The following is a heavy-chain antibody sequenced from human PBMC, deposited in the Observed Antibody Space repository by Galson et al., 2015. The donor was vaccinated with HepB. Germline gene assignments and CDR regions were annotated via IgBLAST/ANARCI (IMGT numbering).Heavy chain of an antibody. CDR3: ARGGDIMGTRRLGYVMDV. CDR1: GGSIRSGDHS. J-gene: IGHJ6*02. Sequence: TLSLTCSVSGGSIRSGDHSWNWIRQPPGKGLEWIGYISHSGNINYNPSLKSRVTISVDRSKNQFSLRLNSVTAADTAIYYCARGGDIMGTRRLGYVMDVWGHGTTVTVSS. CDR2: ISHSGNI. D-gene: IGHD2-21*02. V-gene: IGHV4-30-2*01.